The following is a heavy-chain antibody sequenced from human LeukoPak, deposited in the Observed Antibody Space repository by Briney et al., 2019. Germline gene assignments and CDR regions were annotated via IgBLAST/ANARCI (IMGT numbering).Heavy chain of an antibody. V-gene: IGHV3-11*01. CDR3: ARVGSSYLYYYYMDV. CDR2: ISSSGSTI. J-gene: IGHJ6*03. Sequence: GGSLRLSCAASGFTFSDYYMSWIRQAPGKGLEWVSYISSSGSTIYYADSVKGRFTISRDDAKNSLYLQMNSLRDEDTAVYYCARVGSSYLYYYYMDVWGKGTTVTVSS. CDR1: GFTFSDYY. D-gene: IGHD6-13*01.